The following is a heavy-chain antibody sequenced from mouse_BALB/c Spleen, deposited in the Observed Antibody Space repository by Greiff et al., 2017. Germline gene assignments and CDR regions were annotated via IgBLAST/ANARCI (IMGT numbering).Heavy chain of an antibody. V-gene: IGHV1S137*01. CDR1: GYTFTDYA. D-gene: IGHD2-4*01. J-gene: IGHJ3*01. Sequence: VQLQQSGAELVRPGVSVKISCKGSGYTFTDYAMHWVKQSHAKSLEWIGVISTYYGDASYNQKFKGKATMTVDKSSSTAYMELARLTSEDSAIYYCARGDYDVPWFAYWGQGTLVTVSA. CDR3: ARGDYDVPWFAY. CDR2: ISTYYGDA.